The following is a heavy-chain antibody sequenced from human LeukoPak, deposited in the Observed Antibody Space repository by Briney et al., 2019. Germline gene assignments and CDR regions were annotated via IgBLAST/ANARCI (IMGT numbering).Heavy chain of an antibody. CDR1: GYTFTSYG. Sequence: ASVKVSCKASGYTFTSYGISWVRQAPGQGLEWMGWISAYNGNTNYAQKLQGRVTMTTDTPTSTAYMELRSLRSDDTAVYYCARVTSPNVSYTFDLWGQGTLVTVSS. CDR2: ISAYNGNT. J-gene: IGHJ3*01. V-gene: IGHV1-18*01. D-gene: IGHD2-8*01. CDR3: ARVTSPNVSYTFDL.